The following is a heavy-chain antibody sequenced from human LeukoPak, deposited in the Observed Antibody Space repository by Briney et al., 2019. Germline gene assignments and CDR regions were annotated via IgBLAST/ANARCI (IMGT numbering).Heavy chain of an antibody. J-gene: IGHJ4*02. CDR2: IIPIFGTA. V-gene: IGHV1-69*13. CDR1: GGTFSSYA. D-gene: IGHD4-23*01. CDR3: ARGAGGNGGLY. Sequence: GASVNVSCTASGGTFSSYAISWVRQAPGQGLEWMGGIIPIFGTANYAQKFQGRVTITADESTSTAYMELSSLRSEDTAVYYCARGAGGNGGLYWGQGTLVTVSS.